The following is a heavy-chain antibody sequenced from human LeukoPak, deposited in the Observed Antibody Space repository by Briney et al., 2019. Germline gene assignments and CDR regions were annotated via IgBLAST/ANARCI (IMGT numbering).Heavy chain of an antibody. CDR2: ISAYNGNT. Sequence: XTFTIXXISWXRQAPGXGVEWMGWISAYNGNTNYAQKLQGRVTMTTDTSTSTAYMELRSLRSDDTAVYYCARLEGAVAGFFYWGQGTLVTVSS. J-gene: IGHJ4*02. V-gene: IGHV1-18*01. CDR3: ARLEGAVAGFFY. CDR1: XTFTIXX. D-gene: IGHD6-19*01.